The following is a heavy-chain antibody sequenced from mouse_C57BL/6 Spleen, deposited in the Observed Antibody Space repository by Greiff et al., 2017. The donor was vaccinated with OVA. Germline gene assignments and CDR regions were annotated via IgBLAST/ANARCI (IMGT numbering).Heavy chain of an antibody. D-gene: IGHD2-2*01. CDR3: ASMVTTPWFAY. CDR1: GYTFTDYN. J-gene: IGHJ3*01. Sequence: EVHLVESGPELVKPGASVKMSCKASGYTFTDYNMHWVKQSHGKSLEWIGYINPNNGGTSYNQKFKGKATLTVNKSSSTAYMELRSLTSEDSAVYYCASMVTTPWFAYWGQGTLVTVSA. V-gene: IGHV1-22*01. CDR2: INPNNGGT.